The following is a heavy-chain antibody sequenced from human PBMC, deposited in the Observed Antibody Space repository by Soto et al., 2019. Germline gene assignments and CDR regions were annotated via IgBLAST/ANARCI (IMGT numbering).Heavy chain of an antibody. Sequence: SETLSLTCTVSGGSISSYYWSWIRQPPGKGLEWIGYIYYSGSTNYNPSLKSRVTISVDTSKNQFSLKLNSVTAADTAVYYCARLQAAVPHYWGQGILVTVSS. CDR3: ARLQAAVPHY. V-gene: IGHV4-59*08. J-gene: IGHJ4*02. D-gene: IGHD6-13*01. CDR2: IYYSGST. CDR1: GGSISSYY.